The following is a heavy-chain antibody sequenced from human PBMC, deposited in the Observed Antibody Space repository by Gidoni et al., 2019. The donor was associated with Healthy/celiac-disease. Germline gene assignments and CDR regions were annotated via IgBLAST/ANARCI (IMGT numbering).Heavy chain of an antibody. J-gene: IGHJ4*02. Sequence: QVQLVESGGGLVKPGGSLRLSCAASGFTFGDSYMSWIRQAPGKGLEWVSYISSSSSYTNYADSVKGRFTISRDNAKNSLYLQMNSLRAEDTAVYYCARENYCSGGSCYSKSFDYWGQGTLVTVSS. V-gene: IGHV3-11*06. CDR2: ISSSSSYT. CDR3: ARENYCSGGSCYSKSFDY. CDR1: GFTFGDSY. D-gene: IGHD2-15*01.